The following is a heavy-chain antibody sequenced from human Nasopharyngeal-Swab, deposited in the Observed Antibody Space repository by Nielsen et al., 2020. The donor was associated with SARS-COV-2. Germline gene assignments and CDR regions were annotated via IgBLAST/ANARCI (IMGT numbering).Heavy chain of an antibody. J-gene: IGHJ5*02. CDR3: ARYSLWLPVNWFDP. CDR2: IYYSGSA. Sequence: WIRQPPGKGLEWIGNIYYSGSAYYNPSLKSRVTISVDTSKNQFSLKLSSVTAADTAVYYCARYSLWLPVNWFDPWGQGTLVTVSS. D-gene: IGHD5-18*01. V-gene: IGHV4-30-4*01.